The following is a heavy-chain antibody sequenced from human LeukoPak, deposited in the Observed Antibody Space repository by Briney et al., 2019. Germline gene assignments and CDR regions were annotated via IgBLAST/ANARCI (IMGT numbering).Heavy chain of an antibody. J-gene: IGHJ4*02. Sequence: GGSLRLSCAASGFTFSSYSMNWVRQAPGKGLEWVSYISSSSSTIYYADSVKGRFTISRDNSKNTLYLQMNSLRAEDTAVYYCAKVYYDSSGSQGYWGQGTLVTVSS. CDR1: GFTFSSYS. CDR3: AKVYYDSSGSQGY. V-gene: IGHV3-48*01. D-gene: IGHD3-22*01. CDR2: ISSSSSTI.